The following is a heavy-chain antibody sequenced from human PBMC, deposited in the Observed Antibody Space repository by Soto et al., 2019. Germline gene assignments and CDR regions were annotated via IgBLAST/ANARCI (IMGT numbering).Heavy chain of an antibody. Sequence: ASVKVSCKASGYTFTGYYMHWVRQAPGQGLEWMGWINPNSGGTNYAQKFQGWVTMTRDTSISTAYMELSRLRSDDTAVYYCARGVVTAIAQRYYYYGMDVWGQGTTVTVSS. V-gene: IGHV1-2*04. CDR3: ARGVVTAIAQRYYYYGMDV. CDR1: GYTFTGYY. J-gene: IGHJ6*02. D-gene: IGHD2-21*02. CDR2: INPNSGGT.